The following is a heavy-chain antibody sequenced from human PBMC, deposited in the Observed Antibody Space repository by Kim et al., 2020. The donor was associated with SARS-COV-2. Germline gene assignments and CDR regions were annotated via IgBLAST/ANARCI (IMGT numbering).Heavy chain of an antibody. J-gene: IGHJ6*02. CDR2: IWYDGSNK. CDR1: GFTFSSYG. D-gene: IGHD6-19*01. CDR3: ARCGPREQWLDLYYYYGMDV. Sequence: GGSLRLSCAASGFTFSSYGMHWVRQAPGKGLEWVAVIWYDGSNKYYADSVKGRFTISRDNSKNTLYLQMNSLRAEDTAVYYCARCGPREQWLDLYYYYGMDVWGQGTTVTVSS. V-gene: IGHV3-33*01.